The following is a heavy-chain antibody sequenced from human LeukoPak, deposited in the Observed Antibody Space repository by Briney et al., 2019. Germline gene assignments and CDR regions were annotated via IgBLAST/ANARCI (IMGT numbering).Heavy chain of an antibody. CDR1: GFSFSFSS. Sequence: GGSLRLSCAASGFSFSFSSMNWVRQAPGKGLEWVSSINSGSDHKHYAGSVKGRFTISRDNAKNSLYLQMNSLRAEDTALYYCARGFGYYGSGSFFDYWGQGTLVTVSS. J-gene: IGHJ4*02. D-gene: IGHD3-10*01. CDR2: INSGSDHK. CDR3: ARGFGYYGSGSFFDY. V-gene: IGHV3-21*04.